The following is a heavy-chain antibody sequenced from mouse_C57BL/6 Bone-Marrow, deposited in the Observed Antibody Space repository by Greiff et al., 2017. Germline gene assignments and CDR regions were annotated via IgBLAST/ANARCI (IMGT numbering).Heavy chain of an antibody. CDR1: GYSITSGYY. Sequence: EVKLQESGPGLVKPSQSLSLTCSVTGYSITSGYYWNWIRQFPGNKLEWMGYISYDGSNNYNPSLKNRITITRDTSKNQFFLKLTSVTTEDTATYYCAREGATMPTVRDWYFDVWGTGTTVTVSS. V-gene: IGHV3-6*01. D-gene: IGHD2-1*01. J-gene: IGHJ1*03. CDR2: ISYDGSN. CDR3: AREGATMPTVRDWYFDV.